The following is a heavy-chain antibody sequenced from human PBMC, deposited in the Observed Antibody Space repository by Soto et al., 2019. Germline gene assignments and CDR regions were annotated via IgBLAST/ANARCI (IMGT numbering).Heavy chain of an antibody. CDR2: IYYSGST. CDR1: GGSISSYY. J-gene: IGHJ5*02. V-gene: IGHV4-59*01. D-gene: IGHD4-4*01. CDR3: AREVNNNWFEP. Sequence: SETLSLTCTVSGGSISSYYWSWIRQPPGKGLEWIGYIYYSGSTNYNPSLKSRVTISVDTSKNQFSLKLSSVTAADTGVYCRAREVNNNWFEPWGQGTLVT.